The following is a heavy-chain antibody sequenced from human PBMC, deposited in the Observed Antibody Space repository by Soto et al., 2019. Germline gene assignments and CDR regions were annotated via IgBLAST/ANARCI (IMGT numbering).Heavy chain of an antibody. CDR1: GYTFTSYD. CDR3: AREITGTTNFDY. V-gene: IGHV1-8*01. J-gene: IGHJ4*02. CDR2: MNPNSGNT. Sequence: ASVKVSCKASGYTFTSYDINWVRQATGQGLEWMGWMNPNSGNTGYAQKFQGRVTMTRDTSISTASMELSSLRSEDTAVYYCAREITGTTNFDYWGQGTLVTVSS. D-gene: IGHD1-7*01.